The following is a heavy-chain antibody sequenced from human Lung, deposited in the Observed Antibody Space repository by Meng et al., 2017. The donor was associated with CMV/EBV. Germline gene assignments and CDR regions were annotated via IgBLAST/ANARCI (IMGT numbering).Heavy chain of an antibody. V-gene: IGHV4-38-2*02. CDR2: IYHSGSP. Sequence: CTVYGYSISSGYYWGWIRQPPGKGLEWIGSIYHSGSPYYNPSLKSRITISVDTSKNQFSLKLSSVTAADTAVYYCAKVGWEHVADYWGQGTLVTVSS. CDR1: GYSISSGYY. D-gene: IGHD1-26*01. J-gene: IGHJ4*02. CDR3: AKVGWEHVADY.